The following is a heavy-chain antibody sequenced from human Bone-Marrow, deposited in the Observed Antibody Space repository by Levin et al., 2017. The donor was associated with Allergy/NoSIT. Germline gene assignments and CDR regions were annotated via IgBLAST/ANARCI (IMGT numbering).Heavy chain of an antibody. CDR3: AKDCGGCNTGGDDFEY. Sequence: GESLKISCTASGFTFSDSWMHWVRQAPGKGLVWVARIDEDGRRIDYADSVKGRFTISRDDAKGTVYLQMNSLTVEDTAVYYCAKDCGGCNTGGDDFEYWGQGTLVTVSS. D-gene: IGHD2/OR15-2a*01. V-gene: IGHV3-74*01. CDR2: IDEDGRRI. CDR1: GFTFSDSW. J-gene: IGHJ4*02.